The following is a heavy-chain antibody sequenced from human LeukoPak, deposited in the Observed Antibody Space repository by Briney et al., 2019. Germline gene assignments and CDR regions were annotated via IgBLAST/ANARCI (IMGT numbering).Heavy chain of an antibody. D-gene: IGHD1-26*01. CDR1: GGSISSGSYY. Sequence: PSETLSLTCTVSGGSISSGSYYWSWIRQPAGKGLEWIGRIYTSGSTNYNPSLKSRVTMSVDTSKNQFSLKLSSVTAADTAVYYCARESYSGSYAVWGQGTLVTVSS. CDR2: IYTSGST. CDR3: ARESYSGSYAV. V-gene: IGHV4-61*02. J-gene: IGHJ4*02.